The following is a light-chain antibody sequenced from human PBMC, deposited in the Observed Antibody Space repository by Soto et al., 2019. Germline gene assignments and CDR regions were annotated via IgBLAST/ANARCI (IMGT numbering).Light chain of an antibody. CDR2: WAS. V-gene: IGKV4-1*01. CDR1: QSLLFSSNKKNY. J-gene: IGKJ1*01. Sequence: DIVMTQSPDSLAVSLGERATINCKSSQSLLFSSNKKNYLAWYQHKPGQPPRLLISWASVRESGVPDRFSGSGSGTDFTLTISSLQAGDVAVYFCQQYYSPPWTFGQGTKVEV. CDR3: QQYYSPPWT.